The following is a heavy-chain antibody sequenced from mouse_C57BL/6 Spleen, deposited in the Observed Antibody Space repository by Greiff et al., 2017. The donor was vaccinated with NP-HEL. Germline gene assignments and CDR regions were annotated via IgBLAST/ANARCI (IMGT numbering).Heavy chain of an antibody. Sequence: VQLQQSGPGLVQPSQSLSITCTVSGFSLTSYGVHWVRQSPGKGLEWLGVIWSGGSTDYNAAFISRLSISKDNSKSQVFFKMNSLQADDTAIYYCARGGYGNPYYAMDYWGQGTSVTVSS. V-gene: IGHV2-2*01. CDR1: GFSLTSYG. CDR3: ARGGYGNPYYAMDY. CDR2: IWSGGST. D-gene: IGHD2-1*01. J-gene: IGHJ4*01.